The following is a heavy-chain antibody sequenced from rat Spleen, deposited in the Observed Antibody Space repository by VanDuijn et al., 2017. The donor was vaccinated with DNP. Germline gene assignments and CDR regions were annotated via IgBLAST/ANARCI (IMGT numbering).Heavy chain of an antibody. Sequence: EVQLVESGGGLVQPGRSLKLSCAASEFTFSKSDVAWVRQAPTRGLEWVASITSSGGSTYYPDSVKGRFTISRDNVKNTLYLQMNSLRSEDTATYYCASNSAPYWGQGVMVTVSS. J-gene: IGHJ2*01. CDR3: ASNSAPY. CDR2: ITSSGGST. D-gene: IGHD3-3*01. V-gene: IGHV5S13*01. CDR1: EFTFSKSD.